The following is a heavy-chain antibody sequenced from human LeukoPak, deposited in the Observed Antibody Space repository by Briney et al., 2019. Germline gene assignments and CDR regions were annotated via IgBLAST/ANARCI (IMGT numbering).Heavy chain of an antibody. CDR1: GGTFSSYA. J-gene: IGHJ6*02. V-gene: IGHV1-2*06. Sequence: ASVKVSCKASGGTFSSYAISWVRQAPGQGLEWMGRINPNSGGTNYAQKFQGRVTMTRDTSISTAYMELSRLRSDDTAVYYCAREGADCSSTSCYFSYYGMDVWGQGTTVTVSS. CDR3: AREGADCSSTSCYFSYYGMDV. CDR2: INPNSGGT. D-gene: IGHD2-2*01.